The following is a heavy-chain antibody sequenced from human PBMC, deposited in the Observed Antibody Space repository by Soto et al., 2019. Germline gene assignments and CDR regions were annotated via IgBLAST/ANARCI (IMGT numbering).Heavy chain of an antibody. CDR1: GFTFSSCT. CDR2: ISPSTSHI. V-gene: IGHV3-21*01. J-gene: IGHJ6*02. D-gene: IGHD2-21*02. Sequence: EVPLVESGGGLVKPGGSLRLSCAVSGFTFSSCTMNWVRQAPGKGLEWVSSISPSTSHIYYADSVKGRFTISRDNAKNSLFLQMNSLRAEDTAVYYCSGCGGGACHQNYGMDVWGQGTTVTVSS. CDR3: SGCGGGACHQNYGMDV.